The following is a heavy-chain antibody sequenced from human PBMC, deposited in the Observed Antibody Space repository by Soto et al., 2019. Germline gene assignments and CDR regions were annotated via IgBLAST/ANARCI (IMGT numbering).Heavy chain of an antibody. J-gene: IGHJ3*02. D-gene: IGHD6-13*01. CDR1: GYTFTSYD. CDR3: ARGDAAAGIDAFDI. Sequence: ASVKVSCKASGYTFTSYDINWVRQATGQGLEWMGWMNPNSGNTGYAQKFQGRVTMTRNTSISTAYMELSSLRSEDTAVHYCARGDAAAGIDAFDICGQRTMVPVSS. CDR2: MNPNSGNT. V-gene: IGHV1-8*01.